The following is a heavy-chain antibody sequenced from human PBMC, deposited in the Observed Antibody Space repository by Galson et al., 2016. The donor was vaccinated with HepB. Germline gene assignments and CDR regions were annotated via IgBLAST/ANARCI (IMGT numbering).Heavy chain of an antibody. Sequence: SLRLSCAASGFTFSSYSMNWVRQAPGKGLEWVSLISGGGGSTYYADSVKGRFTISRDSSKKTLFLQMNSLRAEDTAVYYCVRESGCSGGTCHSDRYFQHWGQGTLVTVSP. J-gene: IGHJ1*01. CDR2: ISGGGGST. CDR3: VRESGCSGGTCHSDRYFQH. V-gene: IGHV3-23*01. D-gene: IGHD2-15*01. CDR1: GFTFSSYS.